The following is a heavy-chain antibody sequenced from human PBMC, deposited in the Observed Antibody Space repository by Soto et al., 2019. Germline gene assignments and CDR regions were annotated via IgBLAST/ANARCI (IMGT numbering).Heavy chain of an antibody. CDR3: ARYSSSVFDY. V-gene: IGHV4-31*03. CDR1: GGSISSGGYY. Sequence: SETLSLTCTVSGGSISSGGYYWSWIRQHPGKGLEWIGYIYYSGSTYYNPSLKSRVTISVDTSKNQFSLKLSSVTAADTAVYYCARYSSSVFDYWGQGTLVTVS. J-gene: IGHJ4*02. D-gene: IGHD6-6*01. CDR2: IYYSGST.